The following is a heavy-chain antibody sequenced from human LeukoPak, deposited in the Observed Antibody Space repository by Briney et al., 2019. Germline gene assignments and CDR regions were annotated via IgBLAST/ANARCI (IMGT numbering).Heavy chain of an antibody. V-gene: IGHV3-11*04. Sequence: PGGSLRLXCAASGFTFSDYYMSWVRQAPGKELEWVSYISSSGSTIYYADSVKGRFTISRDNAKNSLYLQMNSLRAEDTAVYYCARGDLDSSGYLNDYWGQGTLVTVSS. CDR1: GFTFSDYY. CDR2: ISSSGSTI. D-gene: IGHD3-22*01. J-gene: IGHJ4*02. CDR3: ARGDLDSSGYLNDY.